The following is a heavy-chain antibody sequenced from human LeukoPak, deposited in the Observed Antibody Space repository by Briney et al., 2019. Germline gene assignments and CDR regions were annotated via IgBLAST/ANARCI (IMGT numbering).Heavy chain of an antibody. CDR3: ARVGVWYNWNYGNSRLALDAFDI. Sequence: SETLSLTCTVSGGSVSSGSHYWSWIRQPPGKGLEWIGYIYYSGSTNYNPSLKSRVTISVDTSKNQFSLKLSSVTAADTAVYYCARVGVWYNWNYGNSRLALDAFDIWGQGTMVTVSS. CDR2: IYYSGST. CDR1: GGSVSSGSHY. J-gene: IGHJ3*02. D-gene: IGHD1-7*01. V-gene: IGHV4-61*01.